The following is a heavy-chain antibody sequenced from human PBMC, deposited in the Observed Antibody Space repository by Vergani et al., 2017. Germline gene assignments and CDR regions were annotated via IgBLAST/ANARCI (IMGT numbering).Heavy chain of an antibody. CDR2: ISGSGANT. D-gene: IGHD2-2*01. J-gene: IGHJ6*02. Sequence: EVQLLESGGGLVQPGGSLRLSCAASGFTFSSYAMSWVRQAPGKGLEWVSGISGSGANTYYANSVKGRFTISRDNSKNTLYLQMNSLRADDTAVYYCAKGVYCSSTSCYGGRGYYYGMSVWGQGSTVTFS. CDR3: AKGVYCSSTSCYGGRGYYYGMSV. V-gene: IGHV3-23*01. CDR1: GFTFSSYA.